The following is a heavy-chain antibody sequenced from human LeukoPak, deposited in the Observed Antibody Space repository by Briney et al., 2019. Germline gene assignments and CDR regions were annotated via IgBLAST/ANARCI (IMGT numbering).Heavy chain of an antibody. J-gene: IGHJ4*02. CDR1: GYTFTSYA. CDR3: ASLGLLWFGELSQ. D-gene: IGHD3-10*01. V-gene: IGHV1-3*01. CDR2: INAGNGNT. Sequence: ASVKVSCKASGYTFTSYAMHWVRQAPGQRLEWMGWINAGNGNTKYSQKFQGRVTITRDTSASTAYMELSSLRSEDTAAYYCASLGLLWFGELSQWGQGTLVTVSS.